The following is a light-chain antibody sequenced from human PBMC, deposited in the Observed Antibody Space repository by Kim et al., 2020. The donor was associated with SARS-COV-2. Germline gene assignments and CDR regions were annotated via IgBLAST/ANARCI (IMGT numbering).Light chain of an antibody. J-gene: IGLJ1*01. CDR2: RDF. CDR3: HVWDSNTDV. Sequence: VALEQAATITCGGDIIGSKNVHWYQQKQGQAPVLVLYRDFKRPSGIPERFSGSNSGDTATLAISRAQAGDEADYYCHVWDSNTDVFGTGTKVTVL. CDR1: IIGSKN. V-gene: IGLV3-9*01.